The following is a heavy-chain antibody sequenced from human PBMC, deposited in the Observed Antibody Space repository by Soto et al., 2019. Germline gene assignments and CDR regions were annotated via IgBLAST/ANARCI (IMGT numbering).Heavy chain of an antibody. CDR3: ARHASYYVSSGYFGTY. V-gene: IGHV5-10-1*01. CDR1: GYTFTNHW. CDR2: INPSDSHT. D-gene: IGHD3-22*01. Sequence: GESLKIACQGSGYTFTNHWITWVRQMPGKGLEWMGRINPSDSHTNYSPSFQGHVTMSVDKSISTAYLQWSSLKASDSAMYYCARHASYYVSSGYFGTYWGQGTLVTVSS. J-gene: IGHJ4*02.